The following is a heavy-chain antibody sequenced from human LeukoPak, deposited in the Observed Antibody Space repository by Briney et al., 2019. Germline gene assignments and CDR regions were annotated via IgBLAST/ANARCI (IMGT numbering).Heavy chain of an antibody. CDR1: GFTFTSYV. CDR3: AKVRGYYDSSGYLDS. J-gene: IGHJ4*02. CDR2: ISGSGGST. D-gene: IGHD3-22*01. Sequence: GGSLRLSCAASGFTFTSYVMSWVRQAPGKGLEWVSTISGSGGSTFYADSVEGRFTISRDNSKNTLYLQMNSLRAEDTAVYYCAKVRGYYDSSGYLDSWGQGTLDTVSS. V-gene: IGHV3-23*01.